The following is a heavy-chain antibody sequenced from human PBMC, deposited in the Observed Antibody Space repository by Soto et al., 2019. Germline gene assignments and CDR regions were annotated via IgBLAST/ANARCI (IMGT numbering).Heavy chain of an antibody. CDR3: ARGIVVVPANNWFDP. V-gene: IGHV1-69*02. CDR1: GGSFSIYT. Sequence: SVKVSCKASGGSFSIYTIIWGRQANGQGLEWMGRIIPILGIANYAQKFQGRVTITADKSTNTAYMELSSLRSEDTAVYYCARGIVVVPANNWFDPWGQGTLVTVS. J-gene: IGHJ5*02. D-gene: IGHD2-2*01. CDR2: IIPILGIA.